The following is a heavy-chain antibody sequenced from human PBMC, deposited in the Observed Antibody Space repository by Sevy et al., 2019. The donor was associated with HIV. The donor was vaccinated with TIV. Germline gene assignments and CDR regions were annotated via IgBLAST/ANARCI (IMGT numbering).Heavy chain of an antibody. CDR3: AKGHEQWLVLDAFDI. J-gene: IGHJ3*02. CDR1: GFTFSSYA. CDR2: ISGSGGST. D-gene: IGHD6-19*01. Sequence: GGSLRLSCAASGFTFSSYAMSWVRQAPGKGLEWVSAISGSGGSTYYADSVKGRFTISRANSKNTLYLQMNSLRAEDTAVYYCAKGHEQWLVLDAFDIWGQGTMVTVSS. V-gene: IGHV3-23*01.